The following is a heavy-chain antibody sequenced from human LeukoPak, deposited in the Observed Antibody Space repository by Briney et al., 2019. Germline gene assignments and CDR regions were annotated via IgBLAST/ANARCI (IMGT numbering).Heavy chain of an antibody. Sequence: SVKVSYTPSGGTFIRHAISWVRQAPGQGLEWMGGIVPVFDRANYAQKFQGRVTITADESTSTAYMELSSLRSEDTAVYYCAREDIVVVPAASNWFDPWGQGTLVTVSS. D-gene: IGHD2-2*01. CDR2: IVPVFDRA. V-gene: IGHV1-69*01. J-gene: IGHJ5*02. CDR1: GGTFIRHA. CDR3: AREDIVVVPAASNWFDP.